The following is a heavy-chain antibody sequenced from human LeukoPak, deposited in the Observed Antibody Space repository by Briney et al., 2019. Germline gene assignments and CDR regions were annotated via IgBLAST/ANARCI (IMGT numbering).Heavy chain of an antibody. CDR3: ARYVEMATEDAFDI. Sequence: SETLSLTCTVSGGSISNGGYYWSWIRQHPGKGLEWIGYIYYSGSTYYNPSLKSRVTISVDTSKNQFSLKLSSVTAADTAVYYCARYVEMATEDAFDIWGQGTMVTVSS. V-gene: IGHV4-31*03. J-gene: IGHJ3*02. D-gene: IGHD5-24*01. CDR1: GGSISNGGYY. CDR2: IYYSGST.